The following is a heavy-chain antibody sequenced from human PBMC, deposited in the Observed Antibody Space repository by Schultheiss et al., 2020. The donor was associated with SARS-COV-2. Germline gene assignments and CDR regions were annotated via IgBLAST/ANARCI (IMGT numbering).Heavy chain of an antibody. J-gene: IGHJ5*02. V-gene: IGHV3-21*05. CDR3: ARAKDPNWNYARPFDP. CDR1: GFTFSSYS. D-gene: IGHD1-7*01. CDR2: ISSSSSYI. Sequence: GGSLRLSCATSGFTFSSYSMIWVRQAPGKGLEWVSYISSSSSYIYYADSVKGRFTISRDNAKNSLYLQMNSLRAEDTAVYYCARAKDPNWNYARPFDPWGQGTLVTVSS.